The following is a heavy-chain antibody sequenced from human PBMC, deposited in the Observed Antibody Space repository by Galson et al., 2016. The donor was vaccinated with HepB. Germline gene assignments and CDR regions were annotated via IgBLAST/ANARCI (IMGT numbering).Heavy chain of an antibody. CDR3: ARGGYNWNIAHLGM. CDR2: VSVYNGNT. D-gene: IGHD1-1*01. V-gene: IGHV1-18*01. Sequence: SVKVSCKASGYTFTGFGISWVRQAPGQGLEWMGWVSVYNGNTNYAEKFQGRVSMTRDIATTTVHMDLTNLRSDDTALYYCARGGYNWNIAHLGMWGEGTMSSSPQ. J-gene: IGHJ1*01. CDR1: GYTFTGFG.